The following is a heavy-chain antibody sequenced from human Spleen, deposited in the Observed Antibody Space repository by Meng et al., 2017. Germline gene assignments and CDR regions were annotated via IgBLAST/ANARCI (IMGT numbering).Heavy chain of an antibody. CDR2: IYTGGST. V-gene: IGHV3-53*04. CDR1: GFTVSSNY. J-gene: IGHJ4*02. Sequence: EVQLVESGGGLVQPGGSLRLSCTASGFTVSSNYMSWVRQAPGKGLEWVSIIYTGGSTYYADSVRGRFTISRLNSRNTVYLQMNSLRVEDTAMYYCVRDFGGNSDYWGQGTLVTVSS. CDR3: VRDFGGNSDY. D-gene: IGHD2-21*01.